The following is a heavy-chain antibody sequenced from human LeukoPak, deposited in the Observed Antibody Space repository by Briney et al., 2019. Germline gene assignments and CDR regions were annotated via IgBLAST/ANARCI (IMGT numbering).Heavy chain of an antibody. J-gene: IGHJ6*03. Sequence: ASVKVSCKASGGTFSSYAISWVRQAPGQGLEWMGGIIPIFGTANYAQKFQGRVTITTDESTSTAYMELSSLRSEDTAVYYCATARGVVTDYYYYMDVWGKGTTVTVSS. V-gene: IGHV1-69*05. CDR3: ATARGVVTDYYYYMDV. CDR1: GGTFSSYA. D-gene: IGHD4-23*01. CDR2: IIPIFGTA.